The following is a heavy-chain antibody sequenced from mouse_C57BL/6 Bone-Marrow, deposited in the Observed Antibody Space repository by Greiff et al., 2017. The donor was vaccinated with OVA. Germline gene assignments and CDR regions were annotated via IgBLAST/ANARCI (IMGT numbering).Heavy chain of an antibody. D-gene: IGHD2-2*01. Sequence: QVQLQQPGTELVKPGASVKLSCKASGYTFTSYWMHWVKQRPGQGLEWIGNINPSNGGTKYNEKFKSKATLTVAKYSSTAYMQLSSLTSEDSAVYYCARRGYMGYDWYFDVWGTGTTVTVSS. CDR2: INPSNGGT. V-gene: IGHV1-53*01. J-gene: IGHJ1*03. CDR1: GYTFTSYW. CDR3: ARRGYMGYDWYFDV.